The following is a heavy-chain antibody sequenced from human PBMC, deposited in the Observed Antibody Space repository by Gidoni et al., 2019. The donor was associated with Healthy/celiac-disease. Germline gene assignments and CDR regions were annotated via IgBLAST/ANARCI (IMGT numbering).Heavy chain of an antibody. J-gene: IGHJ4*02. CDR2: MNPNSGNT. CDR3: ARVNWSERGFDY. V-gene: IGHV1-8*01. CDR1: GYTFTSYD. Sequence: QVQLVQSGAEAKKPGASVKVSCKASGYTFTSYDINWVRQATGQGLEWMGWMNPNSGNTGYAQKFQGRVTMTRNTSISTAYMELSSLRSEDTAVYYCARVNWSERGFDYWGQGTLVTVSS. D-gene: IGHD1-1*01.